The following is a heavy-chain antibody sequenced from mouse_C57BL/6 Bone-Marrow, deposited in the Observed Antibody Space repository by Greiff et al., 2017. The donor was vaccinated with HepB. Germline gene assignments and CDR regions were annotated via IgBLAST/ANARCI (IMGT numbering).Heavy chain of an antibody. D-gene: IGHD3-2*02. CDR2: IYPGSGST. CDR1: GYTFTSYW. CDR3: ARIGVDSSGSDY. J-gene: IGHJ2*01. V-gene: IGHV1-55*01. Sequence: QVQLQQPGAELVKPGASVKMSCKASGYTFTSYWMTWVKQRPGQGLEWIGDIYPGSGSTNYNEKFKSKATLTVDTSSSTAYMQLSSLTSEDSAVYYCARIGVDSSGSDYWGQGTTLTVSS.